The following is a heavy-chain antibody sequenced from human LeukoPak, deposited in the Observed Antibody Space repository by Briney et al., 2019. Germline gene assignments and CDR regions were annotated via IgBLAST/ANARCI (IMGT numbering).Heavy chain of an antibody. CDR1: GYTFNSYG. CDR3: ARPSSPQKWLSDSDAFDI. D-gene: IGHD3-22*01. J-gene: IGHJ3*02. V-gene: IGHV1-18*01. Sequence: ASVKVSCKSSGYTFNSYGISWVRQAPGQGREWMGWISAYNGNTKYAQKLQGRVTMTTDTSTSTAYMELRSLRSDDTAVYYCARPSSPQKWLSDSDAFDIWGQGTMVTVSS. CDR2: ISAYNGNT.